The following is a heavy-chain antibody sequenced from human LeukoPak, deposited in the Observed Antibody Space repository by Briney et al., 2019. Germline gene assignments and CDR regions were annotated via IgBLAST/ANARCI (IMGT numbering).Heavy chain of an antibody. CDR2: VYTSGST. D-gene: IGHD5-18*01. CDR1: GDSISSGNYY. J-gene: IGHJ4*02. CDR3: ATRGYSYGTDY. V-gene: IGHV4-61*02. Sequence: SQTLSLTCTVSGDSISSGNYYWTWIRQPAGKGLQWIGRVYTSGSTNYNPSLKSRVTISVDTSKNQFSLKLSSVTAADTAVYYCATRGYSYGTDYWGQGTLVTVSS.